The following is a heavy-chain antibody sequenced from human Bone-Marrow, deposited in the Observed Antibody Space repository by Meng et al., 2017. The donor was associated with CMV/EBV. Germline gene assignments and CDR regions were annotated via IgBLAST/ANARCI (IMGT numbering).Heavy chain of an antibody. Sequence: GESLKISCAVSGFTFSSYWMHWVRQAPGKGLVWVSRMNSDGSSTSYADSVKGRFTISRDNAKNTLYLQMNSLRAEDTAVYYCARDLCPGLLSTSCDAFDIWGQGTMATVSS. V-gene: IGHV3-74*01. CDR2: MNSDGSST. J-gene: IGHJ3*02. CDR3: ARDLCPGLLSTSCDAFDI. D-gene: IGHD2-2*01. CDR1: GFTFSSYW.